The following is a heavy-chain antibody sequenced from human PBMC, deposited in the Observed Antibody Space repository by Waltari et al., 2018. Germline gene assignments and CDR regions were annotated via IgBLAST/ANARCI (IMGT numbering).Heavy chain of an antibody. CDR3: ARDLTLGFWGSSSSGGDAFDI. V-gene: IGHV4-31*03. CDR1: GGSISSGGYY. CDR2: IYYSGST. Sequence: QVQLQESGPGLVKPSQTLSLTCTVSGGSISSGGYYWSWIRQHPGKGLGWIGYIYYSGSTDSNPSLKSRVTISVDTSKNQFSLKLSSVTAADTAVYYCARDLTLGFWGSSSSGGDAFDIWGQGTMVTVSS. J-gene: IGHJ3*02. D-gene: IGHD6-6*01.